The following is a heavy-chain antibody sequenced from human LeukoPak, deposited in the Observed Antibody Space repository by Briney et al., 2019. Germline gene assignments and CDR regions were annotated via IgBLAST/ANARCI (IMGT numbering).Heavy chain of an antibody. CDR2: IDPDGTWT. J-gene: IGHJ4*02. D-gene: IGHD4-17*01. Sequence: GGSLRLSCAASGFSFSHYSMSWVRQGPGKGLDWVATIDPDGTWTAYVDSVKGRFTISRDNVQSSLHLQMDSLRADDTAVYYCARLFDRVTTYDYWGQGTQVTVSS. CDR3: ARLFDRVTTYDY. CDR1: GFSFSHYS. V-gene: IGHV3-7*01.